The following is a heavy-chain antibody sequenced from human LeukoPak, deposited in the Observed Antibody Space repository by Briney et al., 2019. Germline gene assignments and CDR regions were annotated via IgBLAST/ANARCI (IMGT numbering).Heavy chain of an antibody. CDR2: IYHSGST. Sequence: SETLSLTCAVSGGSISSGGYSWSWIRQPPGKGLEWIGYIYHSGSTYYNPSLKSRVTISVDRSKNQFSLKLSSVTAADTAVYYCARARRNPYYYYGMDVWGQGTTVIVSS. CDR3: ARARRNPYYYYGMDV. V-gene: IGHV4-30-2*01. D-gene: IGHD1-14*01. CDR1: GGSISSGGYS. J-gene: IGHJ6*02.